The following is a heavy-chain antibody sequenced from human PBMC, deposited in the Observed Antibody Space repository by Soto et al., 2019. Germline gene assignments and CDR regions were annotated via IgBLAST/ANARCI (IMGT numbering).Heavy chain of an antibody. CDR3: ARESYYDSSGYPYFDY. J-gene: IGHJ4*02. CDR2: IWYDGSNK. Sequence: PGGSLRLSCAASGFTFSSYGMHWVRQAPGKGLEWVAVIWYDGSNKYYADSVKGRFTISRDNSKNTLYLQMNSLRAEDTAVYYCARESYYDSSGYPYFDYWGQGTLVTVSS. D-gene: IGHD3-22*01. V-gene: IGHV3-33*01. CDR1: GFTFSSYG.